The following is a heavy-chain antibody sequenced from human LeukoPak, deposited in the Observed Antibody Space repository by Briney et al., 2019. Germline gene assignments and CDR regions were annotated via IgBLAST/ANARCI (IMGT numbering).Heavy chain of an antibody. CDR2: INHSGST. D-gene: IGHD6-19*01. CDR3: ARATPGIAVAGKAADY. Sequence: SETLSLTCAVYGGSFSGYYWSWIRQPPGKGLEWIGEINHSGSTNYNPSLKSRVTISVDTSKNQFSLKLSSVTAADTAVYYCARATPGIAVAGKAADYWGQGTLVTVSS. CDR1: GGSFSGYY. J-gene: IGHJ4*02. V-gene: IGHV4-34*01.